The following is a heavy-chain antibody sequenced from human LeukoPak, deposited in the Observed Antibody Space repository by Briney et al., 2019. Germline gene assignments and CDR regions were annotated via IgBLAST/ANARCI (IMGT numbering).Heavy chain of an antibody. CDR2: INPNSGGT. Sequence: ASVKVSCKASGYTFTGYYMHWVRQAPGQGLEWMGWINPNSGGTNYARKFQGRVTMTRDTSISTAYMELSRLRSDDTAVYYCARASSTSLLPFYYYYMDVWGKGTTVTVSS. J-gene: IGHJ6*03. V-gene: IGHV1-2*02. CDR3: ARASSTSLLPFYYYYMDV. CDR1: GYTFTGYY. D-gene: IGHD2-2*01.